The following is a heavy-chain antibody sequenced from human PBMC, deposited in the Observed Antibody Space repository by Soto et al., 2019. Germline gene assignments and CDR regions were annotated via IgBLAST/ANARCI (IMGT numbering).Heavy chain of an antibody. J-gene: IGHJ5*02. CDR1: GFTFTSSA. D-gene: IGHD1-26*01. V-gene: IGHV1-58*01. CDR2: IVVGSGNT. Sequence: LVKVSCKASGFTFTSSAVQWVRQARGQRLEWIGWIVVGSGNTNYAQKFQERVTITRDMSTSTAYMELSSLRSEDTAVYYCAAGPFLKYSANDEYWFAPWGQGTLVTDSS. CDR3: AAGPFLKYSANDEYWFAP.